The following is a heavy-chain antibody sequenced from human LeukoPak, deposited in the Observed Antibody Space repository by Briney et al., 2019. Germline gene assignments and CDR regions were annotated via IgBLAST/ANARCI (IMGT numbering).Heavy chain of an antibody. Sequence: SETLSLTCAVYGGSFSGYYWSWIRQPPGKGLEWIGYIDYSGDTNYSPALKSRVTISVDTSKKRLSLRLSSVTAADTGVYYCARLWRTTFDYWGQGRLVTVSS. D-gene: IGHD2/OR15-2a*01. CDR1: GGSFSGYY. CDR3: ARLWRTTFDY. CDR2: IDYSGDT. V-gene: IGHV4-59*08. J-gene: IGHJ4*02.